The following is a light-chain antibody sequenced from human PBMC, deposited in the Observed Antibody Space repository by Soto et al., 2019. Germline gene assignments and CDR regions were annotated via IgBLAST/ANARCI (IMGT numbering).Light chain of an antibody. CDR2: GNS. J-gene: IGLJ1*01. Sequence: QSVLTQPPSVSGAPGQRVTISCTGSSSNIGAGYDVHWYQQLPGTAPKLLIYGNSNRPSGVPDRFSGAKSGTSASLAITGLQAEAKADYDCQSYDSSLSGYVFGTGTKVTVL. CDR1: SSNIGAGYD. V-gene: IGLV1-40*01. CDR3: QSYDSSLSGYV.